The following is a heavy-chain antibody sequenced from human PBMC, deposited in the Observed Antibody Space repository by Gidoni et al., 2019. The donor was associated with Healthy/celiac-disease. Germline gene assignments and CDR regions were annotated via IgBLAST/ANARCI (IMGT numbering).Heavy chain of an antibody. D-gene: IGHD4-17*01. CDR3: TSENDYGDYVGY. CDR1: RFTFSGSA. Sequence: EVQLVESGGGLVQPGGSLKLSCAASRFTFSGSAMHLVRQASGKGLEWVVRIRSKANIYATAYAASVKGRFTISRDDSKNTAYLQMNNLKTEDTAVYYCTSENDYGDYVGYWGQGTLVTVSS. J-gene: IGHJ4*02. CDR2: IRSKANIYAT. V-gene: IGHV3-73*02.